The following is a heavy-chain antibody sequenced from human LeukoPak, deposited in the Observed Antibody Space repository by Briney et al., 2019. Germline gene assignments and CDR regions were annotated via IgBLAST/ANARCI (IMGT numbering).Heavy chain of an antibody. D-gene: IGHD7-27*01. CDR3: ARGGGPGAMDV. CDR2: ISYDGSNK. V-gene: IGHV3-30-3*01. Sequence: PGGSLRLSCAASGFTFSSYAMHWVRQAPGKGLEWVAVISYDGSNKYYADSVKGRFTISRDNSKNTLHLQMNSLGAEDTAVYYCARGGGPGAMDVWGQGTTVTVSS. CDR1: GFTFSSYA. J-gene: IGHJ6*02.